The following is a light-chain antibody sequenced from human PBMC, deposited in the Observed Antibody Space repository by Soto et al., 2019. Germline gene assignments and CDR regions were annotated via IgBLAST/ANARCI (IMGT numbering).Light chain of an antibody. V-gene: IGLV2-8*01. CDR3: KSYAVSNTYL. CDR2: EVV. CDR1: KNDIGVYDF. J-gene: IGLJ1*01. Sequence: QSVLTQPPSASGSPGQSVTVSCTGTKNDIGVYDFVSWFQHHPGKAPRLIIYEVVQRPSGVPDRFSGSKSGNTASLTVSGLQAADEADYFCKSYAVSNTYLFGRGTKVTVL.